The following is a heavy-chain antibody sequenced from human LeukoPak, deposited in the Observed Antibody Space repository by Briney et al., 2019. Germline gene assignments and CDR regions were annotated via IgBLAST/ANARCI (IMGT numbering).Heavy chain of an antibody. Sequence: GGSLRLSGSASGLTVSTNYMTWVRQAPGKGLEWVSVIYSGGNTYYADSVKGRFTISRDNSKNTLYLQMNSLRADDTAVYYCTRGPVGGFDAWGQGPLVTVSS. D-gene: IGHD1-26*01. CDR3: TRGPVGGFDA. CDR1: GLTVSTNY. V-gene: IGHV3-53*01. CDR2: IYSGGNT. J-gene: IGHJ5*02.